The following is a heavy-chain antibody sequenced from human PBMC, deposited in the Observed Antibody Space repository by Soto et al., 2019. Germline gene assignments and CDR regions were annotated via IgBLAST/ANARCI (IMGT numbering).Heavy chain of an antibody. Sequence: EVQLVESGGGLVQPGGSLRLSCAASGFTVSSNYMSWVRQAPGKGLEWVSVIYSGGSAYYADSVKGRFTISRDNSKSTLYLQMNSLRAEDTAVYYWASHGYSYGGGYFDYWGQGTLVTVSS. V-gene: IGHV3-66*04. J-gene: IGHJ4*02. CDR2: IYSGGSA. CDR3: ASHGYSYGGGYFDY. D-gene: IGHD5-18*01. CDR1: GFTVSSNY.